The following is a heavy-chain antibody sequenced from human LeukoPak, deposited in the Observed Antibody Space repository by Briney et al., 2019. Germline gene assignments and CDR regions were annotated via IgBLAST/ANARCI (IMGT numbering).Heavy chain of an antibody. CDR2: IYYSGST. CDR3: ARNGYYDFWSGYLNDAFDI. J-gene: IGHJ3*02. CDR1: GGSISSYY. D-gene: IGHD3-3*01. V-gene: IGHV4-59*01. Sequence: PSETLSLTCTVSGGSISSYYWSWIRQPPGKGLEWIGYIYYSGSTNYNPSLKSRVTISVDTSKNQFSLKLSSVTAADTAVYYCARNGYYDFWSGYLNDAFDIWGQGTMVTVSS.